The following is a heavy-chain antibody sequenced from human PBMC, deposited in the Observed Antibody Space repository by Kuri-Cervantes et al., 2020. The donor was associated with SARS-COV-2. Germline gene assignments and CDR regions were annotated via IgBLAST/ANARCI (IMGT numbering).Heavy chain of an antibody. CDR1: GGSISSSSYY. Sequence: GSLRLSCTVSGGSISSSSYYWGWIRQPPGKGLEWIGSIYYSGSTYYNPSLKSRVTISVDTSKNQFSLKLSSVTAADTAVYYCARQEVAGDFDYWGPGTLVTVSS. J-gene: IGHJ4*02. V-gene: IGHV4-39*01. CDR2: IYYSGST. CDR3: ARQEVAGDFDY. D-gene: IGHD6-19*01.